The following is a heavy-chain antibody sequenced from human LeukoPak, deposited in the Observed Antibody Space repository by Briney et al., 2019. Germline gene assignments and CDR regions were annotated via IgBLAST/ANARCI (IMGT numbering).Heavy chain of an antibody. CDR1: GYTFTSYD. CDR3: ARSGYYYGSGSYYNVFDWFDP. CDR2: MNPNSGYT. V-gene: IGHV1-8*01. J-gene: IGHJ5*02. D-gene: IGHD3-10*01. Sequence: ASVKVSCKASGYTFTSYDINWVRQATGQGLEWMGWMNPNSGYTGYAQKFQGRVTMTRNTSISTAYMELSSLRSEDTAVYYCARSGYYYGSGSYYNVFDWFDPWGQGTLVTVSS.